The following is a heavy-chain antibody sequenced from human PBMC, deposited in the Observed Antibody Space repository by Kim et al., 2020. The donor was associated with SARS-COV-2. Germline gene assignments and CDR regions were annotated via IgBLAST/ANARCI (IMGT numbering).Heavy chain of an antibody. V-gene: IGHV3-7*01. J-gene: IGHJ1*01. CDR2: LRHDGTQ. CDR1: GITFSNCW. D-gene: IGHD6-13*01. Sequence: GGSLRLSCAASGITFSNCWMTWVRQAPGKRLEWMASLRHDGTQIFVDYFKSRCTIYSDNTKNSPFLLMNSMRAEDKAVIYCARTISEIVAARMGLYF. CDR3: ARTISEIVAARMGLYF.